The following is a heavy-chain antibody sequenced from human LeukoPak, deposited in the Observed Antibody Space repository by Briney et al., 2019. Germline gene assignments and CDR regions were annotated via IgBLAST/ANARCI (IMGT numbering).Heavy chain of an antibody. V-gene: IGHV3-33*01. CDR3: ARGMLPTIVGAYYFDY. D-gene: IGHD1-26*01. Sequence: GGSLRLSCAASGFTFSSYGMHWVRQAPGKGLEWVAVIGYDGSNKYYADSVKGRFTISRDNSKNTLYLQMNSLRAEDTAVYYCARGMLPTIVGAYYFDYWGQGTLVTVSS. CDR1: GFTFSSYG. J-gene: IGHJ4*02. CDR2: IGYDGSNK.